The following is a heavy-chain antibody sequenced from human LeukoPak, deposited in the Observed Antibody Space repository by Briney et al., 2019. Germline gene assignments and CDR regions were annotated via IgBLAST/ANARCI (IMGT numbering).Heavy chain of an antibody. Sequence: SETLSLTCADPLGSITNTYWSGSRQPLGRRLEWIGYIYPSGSTNYHPSLKSRVTISVDTSKNRFALKLNSVTAADTAVYYCAKSYFDCCTFYSYYFDLWGQGALVTVSS. CDR1: LGSITNTY. CDR2: IYPSGST. CDR3: AKSYFDCCTFYSYYFDL. D-gene: IGHD3-9*01. V-gene: IGHV4-4*09. J-gene: IGHJ4*02.